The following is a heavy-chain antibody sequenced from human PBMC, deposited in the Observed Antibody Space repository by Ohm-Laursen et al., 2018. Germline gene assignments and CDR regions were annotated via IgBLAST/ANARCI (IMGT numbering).Heavy chain of an antibody. V-gene: IGHV4-61*01. D-gene: IGHD3-3*01. CDR2: IYYSGST. J-gene: IGHJ6*02. CDR3: ARGNYDFWSGYPFYGMDV. CDR1: AGSVSSGSYY. Sequence: SETLSLTCTFSAGSVSSGSYYWSWIRQPPGKGLEWIGYIYYSGSTNYNPSLKGRVTISEDRSKNQFSLKLSSVTAADTAVYYCARGNYDFWSGYPFYGMDVWGQGTTVTVSS.